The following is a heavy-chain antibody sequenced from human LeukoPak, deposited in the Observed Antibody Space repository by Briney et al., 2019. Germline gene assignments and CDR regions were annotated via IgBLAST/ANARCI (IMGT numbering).Heavy chain of an antibody. V-gene: IGHV6-1*01. CDR1: GDSVSSNRAA. Sequence: SQTLSLTCAISGDSVSSNRAAWNWFRQSPSRGLEWLGRTYYRSKWYNDSAVSVKGRIVINPDTSKNQISLQLNSVTPEDTAVYYCAREIRPNGDAFDIWGQGTMVTVSS. CDR2: TYYRSKWYN. CDR3: AREIRPNGDAFDI. J-gene: IGHJ3*02. D-gene: IGHD3-10*01.